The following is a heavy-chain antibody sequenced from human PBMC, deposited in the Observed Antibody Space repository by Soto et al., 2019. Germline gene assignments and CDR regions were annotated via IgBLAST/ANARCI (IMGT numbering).Heavy chain of an antibody. V-gene: IGHV1-69*18. CDR2: IIPFFGTT. D-gene: IGHD3-10*01. CDR3: ATYQRDYYGLYYYGMDV. CDR1: GDTLNNYN. Sequence: QVHLVQSGAEVKRLGSSVKVSCKASGDTLNNYNINWVRQAPGLGLEWVGRIIPFFGTTNYAQTFQGRVIITADESTNTVHMQLSSLRSEDTGIYYCATYQRDYYGLYYYGMDVWGQGTTVTVSS. J-gene: IGHJ6*02.